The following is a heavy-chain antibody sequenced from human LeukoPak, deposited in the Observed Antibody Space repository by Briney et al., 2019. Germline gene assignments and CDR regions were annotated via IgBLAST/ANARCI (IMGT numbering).Heavy chain of an antibody. J-gene: IGHJ4*02. CDR1: GFTFDDYA. D-gene: IGHD5-12*01. CDR3: AKETPSGDDAFDS. Sequence: GRSLRLSCAASGFTFDDYAMHWVRQVPGKGLEWVSRITWNSNTIDYADSVKGRFTISRDNAKNSLHLQMNSLRAEDTALYYCAKETPSGDDAFDSWGQGTLVTVSA. CDR2: ITWNSNTI. V-gene: IGHV3-9*01.